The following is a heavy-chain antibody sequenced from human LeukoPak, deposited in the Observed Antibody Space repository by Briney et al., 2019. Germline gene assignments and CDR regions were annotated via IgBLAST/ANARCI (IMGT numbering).Heavy chain of an antibody. J-gene: IGHJ4*02. D-gene: IGHD3-22*01. V-gene: IGHV1-2*06. CDR2: INPNSGGT. CDR3: ARVRFNYDSSGYYVY. Sequence: ASVKVSCKASGYTFTGYYMHWVRQAPGQGLEGMGRINPNSGGTNYAQKFQGRVTMTRDTSISTAYMELSRLRSDDTAVYYCARVRFNYDSSGYYVYWGQGTLVTVSS. CDR1: GYTFTGYY.